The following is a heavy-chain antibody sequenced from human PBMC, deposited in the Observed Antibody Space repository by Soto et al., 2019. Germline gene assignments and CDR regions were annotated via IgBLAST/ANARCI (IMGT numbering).Heavy chain of an antibody. CDR3: ARRAGGATISFGMDV. CDR2: IYSGGST. J-gene: IGHJ6*02. CDR1: GFTVSSNY. D-gene: IGHD5-12*01. Sequence: EVQLVESGGGLIQPGGSLRLSCAASGFTVSSNYMSWVRQAPGKGLERVSVIYSGGSTYYADSVKGRFTISRDNSKNTLYLQMNSLRAEDTAVYYCARRAGGATISFGMDVWCQGTTVTVSS. V-gene: IGHV3-53*01.